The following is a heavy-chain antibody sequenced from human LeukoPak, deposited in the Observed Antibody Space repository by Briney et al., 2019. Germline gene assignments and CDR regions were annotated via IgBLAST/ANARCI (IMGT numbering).Heavy chain of an antibody. J-gene: IGHJ6*03. V-gene: IGHV3-21*01. Sequence: GGSLRLSCADSAFTFSTYSMNWVRQAPGEGLERVPSISVRGLYTYYADSVKGRFTISRDDAKNSLYLQMNGLTAEDTAVYYCARLSIGNYKDVWGKGTTVTVSS. CDR3: ARLSIGNYKDV. CDR1: AFTFSTYS. D-gene: IGHD6-6*01. CDR2: ISVRGLYT.